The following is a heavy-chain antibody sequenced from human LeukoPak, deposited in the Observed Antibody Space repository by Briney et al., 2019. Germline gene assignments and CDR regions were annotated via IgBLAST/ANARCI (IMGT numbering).Heavy chain of an antibody. CDR2: FSYSGNI. CDR3: ARRSYGVPLDP. D-gene: IGHD3-10*01. Sequence: SETLSLTCTVSGASINSGTYYWGWVRQPPGKGLEWIGTFSYSGNIYYNPSLKSRVTISVDMSKNQFSLELTSVTAADTAVYYCARRSYGVPLDPWGQGILVTVSS. CDR1: GASINSGTYY. J-gene: IGHJ5*02. V-gene: IGHV4-39*01.